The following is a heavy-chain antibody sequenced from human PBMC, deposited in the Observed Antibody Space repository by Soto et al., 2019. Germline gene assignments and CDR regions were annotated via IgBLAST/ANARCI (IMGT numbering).Heavy chain of an antibody. J-gene: IGHJ4*02. D-gene: IGHD2-15*01. Sequence: SETLSLTCTVSGGSISSSSYYWGWIRQPPGKGLEWIGSIYHSGSTYYSPSLKSRVTISVDRSKNQFSLKLSSVTAADTAVYYCARAIVVVVAATAFFDYWGQGTLVTVSS. CDR1: GGSISSSSYY. CDR2: IYHSGST. V-gene: IGHV4-39*07. CDR3: ARAIVVVVAATAFFDY.